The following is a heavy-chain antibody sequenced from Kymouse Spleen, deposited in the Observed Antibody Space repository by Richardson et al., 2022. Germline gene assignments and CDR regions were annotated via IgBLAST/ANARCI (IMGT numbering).Heavy chain of an antibody. D-gene: IGHD6-6*01. CDR2: IYYSGST. Sequence: QVQLQESGPGLVKPSETLSLTCTVSGGSVSSGSYYWSWIRQPPGKGLEWIGYIYYSGSTNYNPSLKSRVTISVDTSKNQFSLKLSSVTAADTAVYYCARERYSSSWWFDPWGQGTLVTVSS. CDR3: ARERYSSSWWFDP. V-gene: IGHV4-61*01. CDR1: GGSVSSGSYY. J-gene: IGHJ5*02.